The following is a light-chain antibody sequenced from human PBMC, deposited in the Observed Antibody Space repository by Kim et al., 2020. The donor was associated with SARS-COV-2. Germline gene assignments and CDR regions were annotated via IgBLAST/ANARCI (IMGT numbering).Light chain of an antibody. Sequence: DIQMTQSPSSLSASLGDRVTMTCRASQSISSYLNWYQQKPGKAPNLLIYAASSLQSGVPSRFSGSGSGTDFTLTISSLQPEDFATYYCQQSYSSSRVTFGQGTKLEI. J-gene: IGKJ2*01. CDR1: QSISSY. V-gene: IGKV1-39*01. CDR3: QQSYSSSRVT. CDR2: AAS.